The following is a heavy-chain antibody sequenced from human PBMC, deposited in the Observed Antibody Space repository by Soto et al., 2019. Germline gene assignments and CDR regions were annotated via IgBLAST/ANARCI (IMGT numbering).Heavy chain of an antibody. CDR2: ISYDGSSK. D-gene: IGHD3-10*01. J-gene: IGHJ4*02. V-gene: IGHV3-30-3*01. CDR3: ARGPMVRGVPDY. CDR1: GFSFSSYA. Sequence: PGGSLRLSCAASGFSFSSYAMHWVRQAPGKGLEWVADISYDGSSKYYADSVKGRFSISRDNSKNTLYLQMNSLRAEDTAVYYCARGPMVRGVPDYWGQGTLVTVSS.